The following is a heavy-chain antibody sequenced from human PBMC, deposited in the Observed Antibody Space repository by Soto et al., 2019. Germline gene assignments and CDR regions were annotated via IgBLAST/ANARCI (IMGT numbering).Heavy chain of an antibody. Sequence: EVQLVESGGGSVQPGRSLRLSCVASGFTFESYAMHWVRQVPGKGLEWVSGISWNSGSIGYEDSVQGRFTISRDNAQKYLYLEMNSLRVEDTAFYYCVKDIHEQWLVSHFEYWGQGALVTVSS. D-gene: IGHD6-19*01. CDR3: VKDIHEQWLVSHFEY. J-gene: IGHJ4*02. CDR2: ISWNSGSI. CDR1: GFTFESYA. V-gene: IGHV3-9*01.